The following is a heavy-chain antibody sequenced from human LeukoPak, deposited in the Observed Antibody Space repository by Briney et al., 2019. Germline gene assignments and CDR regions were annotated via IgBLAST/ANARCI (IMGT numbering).Heavy chain of an antibody. Sequence: GGSLRLSCAASGSTFTSAWMSWLRQTPEKGLEWVAHMNEDGSGRFYVDSAKGRFTISRDDTQNSVYLQMNSLRVEDTAVYYCAAWFGESVPWGQGTLVTVSS. CDR3: AAWFGESVP. CDR2: MNEDGSGR. J-gene: IGHJ5*02. V-gene: IGHV3-7*01. D-gene: IGHD3-10*01. CDR1: GSTFTSAW.